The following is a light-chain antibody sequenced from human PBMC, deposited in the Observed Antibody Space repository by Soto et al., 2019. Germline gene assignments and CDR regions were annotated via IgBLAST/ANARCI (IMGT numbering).Light chain of an antibody. J-gene: IGKJ1*01. Sequence: ESVLTQSPGTLSLSPGERATLSCRASQSVSSSYLAWYQQKPGQAPRLLIYGASIRSTGIPDRFSGSGSGTDFILTISRLEPEDFAVYYCQQYGSSRTFGQGTKVAI. CDR1: QSVSSSY. CDR2: GAS. V-gene: IGKV3-20*01. CDR3: QQYGSSRT.